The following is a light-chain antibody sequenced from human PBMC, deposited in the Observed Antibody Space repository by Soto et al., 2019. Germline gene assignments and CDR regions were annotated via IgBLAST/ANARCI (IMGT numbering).Light chain of an antibody. Sequence: EIVMTQSPATLSVSPGERATLSCRASQSASSNLAWYQQKPGQAPRHLIYGASTRATGIPARFSGSGSWTEVTLTNSRLQAEEFSGYYLQADNYFWTVGQGTKVEIK. CDR2: GAS. J-gene: IGKJ1*01. CDR3: QADNYFWT. V-gene: IGKV3-15*01. CDR1: QSASSN.